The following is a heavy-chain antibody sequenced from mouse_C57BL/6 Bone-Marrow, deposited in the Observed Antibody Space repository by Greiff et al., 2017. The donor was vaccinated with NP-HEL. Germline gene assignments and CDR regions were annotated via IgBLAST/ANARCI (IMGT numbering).Heavy chain of an antibody. CDR2: IYPGSGST. J-gene: IGHJ3*01. V-gene: IGHV1-55*01. D-gene: IGHD2-4*01. Sequence: QVQLQQPGAELVKPGASVKMSCKASGYTFTSSWITWVKQRPGQGLEWIGDIYPGSGSTNYNEKFKSKATLTVDTSSSTAYMQLSGLTSEDSAVYYGARGGLRAFADWGQGTLVTVSA. CDR1: GYTFTSSW. CDR3: ARGGLRAFAD.